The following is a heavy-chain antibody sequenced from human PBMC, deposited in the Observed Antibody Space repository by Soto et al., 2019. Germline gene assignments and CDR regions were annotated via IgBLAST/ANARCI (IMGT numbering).Heavy chain of an antibody. D-gene: IGHD1-26*01. Sequence: GGSLRLSCAASGFTFSSYSMNWVRQAPGKGLEWVSYISSSSSTIYYADSVKGRFTISRDNAKNSLYLQMNSLRDEDTAVYYCASPLEWERPVPSYYGMDVWGQGTTVTVSS. CDR2: ISSSSSTI. J-gene: IGHJ6*02. CDR1: GFTFSSYS. CDR3: ASPLEWERPVPSYYGMDV. V-gene: IGHV3-48*02.